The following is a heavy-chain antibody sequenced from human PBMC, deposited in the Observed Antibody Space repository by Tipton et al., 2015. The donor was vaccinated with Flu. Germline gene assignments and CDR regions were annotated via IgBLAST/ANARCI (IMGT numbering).Heavy chain of an antibody. CDR3: ARHTGDSVRGVIDY. J-gene: IGHJ4*02. V-gene: IGHV4-38-2*01. D-gene: IGHD3-10*02. CDR1: GDSIGSDYY. Sequence: LRLSCSVSGDSIGSDYYWGWIRQPPGKGLQWLGNIHRSGNTYYNSSLKSRVTISLDKSKNQFSLRLVSMTAADTAVYYCARHTGDSVRGVIDYWGQGTLVTVSP. CDR2: IHRSGNT.